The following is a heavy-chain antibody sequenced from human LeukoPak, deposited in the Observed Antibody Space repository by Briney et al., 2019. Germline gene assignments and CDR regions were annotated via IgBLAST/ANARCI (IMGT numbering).Heavy chain of an antibody. CDR1: GFTFDDYA. D-gene: IGHD1-26*01. CDR3: ARGATYAYYQDY. J-gene: IGHJ4*02. Sequence: PGGSLRLSCAASGFTFDDYAMHWVRQAPGKGLEWVSGISWNSGSIGYADSVKGRFTISRDNAKNSLYLQMNSLRAEDTAVYYCARGATYAYYQDYWGQGTPVAVSS. CDR2: ISWNSGSI. V-gene: IGHV3-9*01.